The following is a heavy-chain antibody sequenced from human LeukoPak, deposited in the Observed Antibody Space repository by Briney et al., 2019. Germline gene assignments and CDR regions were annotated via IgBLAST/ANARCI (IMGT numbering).Heavy chain of an antibody. D-gene: IGHD5-24*01. Sequence: SGTLSLTCAVSGGSISSSNWWSWIRQPPGKGLEWIGYIYYSGSTNYNPSLRSRVTISVDTSKNQFSLKLSSVTAADTAVYYCARGRWLQSYYFDYWGQGTLVTVSS. V-gene: IGHV4-61*01. J-gene: IGHJ4*02. CDR2: IYYSGST. CDR1: GGSISSSNW. CDR3: ARGRWLQSYYFDY.